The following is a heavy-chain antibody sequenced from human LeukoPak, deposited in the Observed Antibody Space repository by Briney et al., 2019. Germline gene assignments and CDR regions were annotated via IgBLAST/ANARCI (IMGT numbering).Heavy chain of an antibody. CDR1: GFTFSSYA. D-gene: IGHD3-22*01. J-gene: IGHJ1*01. CDR2: ISYDGGNK. CDR3: ARSDDSSGYYYVGKYFQH. V-gene: IGHV3-30-3*01. Sequence: GGSLRLSCAASGFTFSSYAMHWVRQAPGKGLEWVAVISYDGGNKYYADSVKGRFTISRDNAKKSLYLQMNSLRAEDTAVYYCARSDDSSGYYYVGKYFQHWGQGILVTVSS.